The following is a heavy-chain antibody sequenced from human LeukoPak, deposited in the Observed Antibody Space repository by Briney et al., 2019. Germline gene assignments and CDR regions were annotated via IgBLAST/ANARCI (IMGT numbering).Heavy chain of an antibody. V-gene: IGHV4-31*03. Sequence: SETLSLTCTVSGGSISSGGYYWSWIRQHPGKGLEWIGYIYYSGTTYYNPSLKSRVTISVDKSKNQFSLKLSSVTAADTAVYYCARAHGGPTNYQHWGQGTLVTVSS. CDR1: GGSISSGGYY. J-gene: IGHJ1*01. CDR2: IYYSGTT. CDR3: ARAHGGPTNYQH.